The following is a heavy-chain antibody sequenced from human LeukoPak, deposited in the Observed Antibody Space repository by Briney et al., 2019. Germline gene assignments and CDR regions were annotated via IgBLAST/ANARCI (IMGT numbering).Heavy chain of an antibody. V-gene: IGHV4-39*01. J-gene: IGHJ6*03. CDR1: GGSISSSSYY. CDR3: ARHIGGRYYYYYMDA. D-gene: IGHD3-16*02. CDR2: IYYIGST. Sequence: PSETLSLTCTVSGGSISSSSYYWGWIRQPPGKGLEWIGNIYYIGSTYYNPSLKSRVTISVDTSKNQFSLKLSSVTAADTAVYYCARHIGGRYYYYYMDAWGKGTTVTISS.